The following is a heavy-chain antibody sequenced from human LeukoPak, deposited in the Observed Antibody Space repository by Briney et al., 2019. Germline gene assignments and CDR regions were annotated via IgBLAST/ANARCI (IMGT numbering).Heavy chain of an antibody. CDR1: GFTVTNYR. CDR3: ARDLGHGQYFDY. J-gene: IGHJ4*02. Sequence: GGSLRLSCAASGFTVTNYRMNSVRQAPGKGLEWVSSISESGDRLYGDSVKGRFTISRDNAKSSLYLQMNSLRAADTAMCYCARDLGHGQYFDYWGQGTRVTVSS. V-gene: IGHV3-21*06. CDR2: ISESGDR.